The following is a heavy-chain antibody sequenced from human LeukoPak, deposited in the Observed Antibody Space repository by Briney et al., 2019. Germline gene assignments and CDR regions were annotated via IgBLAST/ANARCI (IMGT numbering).Heavy chain of an antibody. CDR1: GYTFTSYD. CDR2: FDPEDGET. D-gene: IGHD6-19*01. Sequence: ASVKVSCKASGYTFTSYDINWVRLAPGKGLEWMGGFDPEDGETIYAQKFQGRVTMTEDTSTDTAYMELSSLRSEDTAVYYCATNAGSQWLVHDYWGQGTLVTVSS. CDR3: ATNAGSQWLVHDY. J-gene: IGHJ4*02. V-gene: IGHV1-24*01.